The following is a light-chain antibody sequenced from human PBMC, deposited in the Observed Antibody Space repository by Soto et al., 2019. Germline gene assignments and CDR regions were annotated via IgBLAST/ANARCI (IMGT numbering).Light chain of an antibody. Sequence: EIVLTQSPATLSLSPGVTATLSCRASQSVLTYLGWYQQKPGQAPRLLISDASTRASGIPARFSGSGSGTDFTLTISSLEPEDFAVYYCQQRSNLVSFGPGTRLEIK. CDR2: DAS. CDR1: QSVLTY. CDR3: QQRSNLVS. J-gene: IGKJ5*01. V-gene: IGKV3-11*01.